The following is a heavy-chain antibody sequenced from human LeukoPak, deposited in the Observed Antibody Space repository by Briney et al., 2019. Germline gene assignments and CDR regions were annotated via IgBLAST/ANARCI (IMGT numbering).Heavy chain of an antibody. Sequence: ASVKVSCKASGYTFTSYGISWVRPAPGQGLAWMGWISAYNGNTNYAQKLQGRVTITTDESTSTAYMELSSLRSEDTAVYYCARLYSSSYYFDYWGQGTLVTVSS. CDR2: ISAYNGNT. V-gene: IGHV1-18*01. J-gene: IGHJ4*02. CDR3: ARLYSSSYYFDY. CDR1: GYTFTSYG. D-gene: IGHD6-6*01.